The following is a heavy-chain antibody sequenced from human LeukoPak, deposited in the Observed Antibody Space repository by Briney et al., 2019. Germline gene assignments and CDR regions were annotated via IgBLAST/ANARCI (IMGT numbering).Heavy chain of an antibody. CDR3: ATYRGFPVDY. V-gene: IGHV3-74*01. J-gene: IGHJ4*02. CDR1: XXTXSXXX. D-gene: IGHD3-10*01. Sequence: GXSXXXSCXXSXXTXSXXXXXXXRHAPXXXLVWVSRIKYDESVTDYADSVKGRFTVSRDNGKNTLYLQMNSLRVEDTAVYYCATYRGFPVDYWGQGTLVTVSS. CDR2: IKYDESVT.